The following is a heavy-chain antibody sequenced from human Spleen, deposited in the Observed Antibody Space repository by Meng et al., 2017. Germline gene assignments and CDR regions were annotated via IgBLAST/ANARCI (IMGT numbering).Heavy chain of an antibody. CDR3: ASVRVTMVRGVITWNEFDY. Sequence: GGSLRLSCAASGFTFSDYYMSWIRQAPGKGLEWVSYISSSGSTIYYADSVKGRFTISRDNAKNSLYLQMNSLRAEDTAVYYCASVRVTMVRGVITWNEFDYWGQGTLVTVSS. CDR2: ISSSGSTI. J-gene: IGHJ4*02. CDR1: GFTFSDYY. V-gene: IGHV3-11*01. D-gene: IGHD3-10*01.